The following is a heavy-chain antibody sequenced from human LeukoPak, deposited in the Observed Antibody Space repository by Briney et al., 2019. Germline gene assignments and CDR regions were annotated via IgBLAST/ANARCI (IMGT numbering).Heavy chain of an antibody. V-gene: IGHV4-39*07. J-gene: IGHJ4*02. Sequence: SETLSLTCTVSGGSIGSSYYYWSWIRQPPGKGLEWIGAIDHSGSTNYNPSLKSRVTISVDTSKNQFSLKLSSVTAADTAVYYCARGTSLLAYRGGDCYGFDYWGQGTLVTVPS. CDR2: IDHSGST. CDR1: GGSIGSSYYY. D-gene: IGHD2-21*02. CDR3: ARGTSLLAYRGGDCYGFDY.